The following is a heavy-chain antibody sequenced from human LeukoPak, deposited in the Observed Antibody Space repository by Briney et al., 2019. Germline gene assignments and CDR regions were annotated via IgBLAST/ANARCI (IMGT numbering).Heavy chain of an antibody. V-gene: IGHV4-59*01. J-gene: IGHJ4*02. CDR3: ARVRGYSYDSSDFDY. Sequence: PSETLSLTCTVSGDSISYYYWSWIRQPPGKGLEWFGKIYYSGNTNYNPSLKSRVTISVDTSKNQFSLKLSSVTAADTAVYYCARVRGYSYDSSDFDYWGQGTLVTVSS. D-gene: IGHD5-18*01. CDR1: GDSISYYY. CDR2: IYYSGNT.